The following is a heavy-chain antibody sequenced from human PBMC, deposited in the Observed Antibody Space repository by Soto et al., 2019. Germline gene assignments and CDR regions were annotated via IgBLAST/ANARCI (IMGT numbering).Heavy chain of an antibody. J-gene: IGHJ4*02. D-gene: IGHD4-17*01. CDR3: AKDVGLTTPDWFDY. CDR1: GFTFISYG. CDR2: ISGSGGST. Sequence: GGSLRLSCAASGFTFISYGMSWVRQAPGKGLEWVSAISGSGGSTYYADSVKGRFTISRDNSKSTLYLQMNSLRAEDTAVYYCAKDVGLTTPDWFDYWGQGTLVTVSS. V-gene: IGHV3-23*01.